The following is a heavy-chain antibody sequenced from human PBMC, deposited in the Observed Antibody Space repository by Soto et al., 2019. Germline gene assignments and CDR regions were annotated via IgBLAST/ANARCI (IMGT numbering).Heavy chain of an antibody. CDR3: ARTRLMVYDAFDI. J-gene: IGHJ3*02. CDR2: INTSGGST. D-gene: IGHD2-8*01. CDR1: GYTFTSYY. Sequence: QVQLVQSGAEVKKPGASMKVSCKASGYTFTSYYMHWVRQAPGKGLEWRGVINTSGGSTSYAQKSQRRVTMTRDTSTSTVYMDLSSLRSEDTAVYYCARTRLMVYDAFDIWGQGTMVTVSS. V-gene: IGHV1-46*01.